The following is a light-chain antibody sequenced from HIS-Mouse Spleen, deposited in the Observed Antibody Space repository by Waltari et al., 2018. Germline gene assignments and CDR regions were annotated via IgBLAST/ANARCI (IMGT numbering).Light chain of an antibody. J-gene: IGLJ3*02. CDR3: SSYTSSSTRV. Sequence: QSALTQPASMSGSPGQSITISCTGTSSDVGGYNYVSWYQQHPGKAPKLMIYDVSNRPSWVSNRFSGSKSGNTASLTISGLQAEDEADYYCSSYTSSSTRVFGGGTKLTVL. V-gene: IGLV2-14*03. CDR2: DVS. CDR1: SSDVGGYNY.